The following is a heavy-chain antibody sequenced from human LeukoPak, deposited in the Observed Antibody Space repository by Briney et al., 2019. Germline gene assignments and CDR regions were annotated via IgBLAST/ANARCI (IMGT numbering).Heavy chain of an antibody. CDR3: AREGHYCSGGSCYSRWFDP. J-gene: IGHJ5*02. CDR1: GGSISGYY. Sequence: SETLSLTCTVSGGSISGYYWSWIRQPPGKGLEWIGYIYYSGSTNYNPSLKSRVTISVDTSKNQFSLKLSSVTAADTAVYYCAREGHYCSGGSCYSRWFDPWGQGTLVTVSS. V-gene: IGHV4-59*01. D-gene: IGHD2-15*01. CDR2: IYYSGST.